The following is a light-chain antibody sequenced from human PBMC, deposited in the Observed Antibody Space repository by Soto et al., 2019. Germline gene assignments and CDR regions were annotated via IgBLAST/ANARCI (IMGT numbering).Light chain of an antibody. CDR2: AAA. CDR1: QGIRDD. Sequence: AIQMTQSPSALSAPVGDRVTITCRASQGIRDDLAWYQHKPGKAPKLLIYAAASLQSGVPSRFSGSGSGTDYTLTISSLQPEDFATYYCLQDYIYPWTFGQGTKVEIK. CDR3: LQDYIYPWT. J-gene: IGKJ1*01. V-gene: IGKV1-6*01.